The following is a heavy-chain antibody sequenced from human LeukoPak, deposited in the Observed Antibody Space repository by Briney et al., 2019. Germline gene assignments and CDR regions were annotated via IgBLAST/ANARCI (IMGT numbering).Heavy chain of an antibody. CDR3: ARGIYDYAMRY. V-gene: IGHV3-74*01. D-gene: IGHD3-16*01. CDR2: INTDESKI. Sequence: GGSLRLSCAASGFTFSSHWMHWVRQTPGKGLVWVSRINTDESKINHADSVKGRFTISRDNAKNMLYLQMNSLRAEDTAVYYCARGIYDYAMRYWGQGTLVTVSS. J-gene: IGHJ4*02. CDR1: GFTFSSHW.